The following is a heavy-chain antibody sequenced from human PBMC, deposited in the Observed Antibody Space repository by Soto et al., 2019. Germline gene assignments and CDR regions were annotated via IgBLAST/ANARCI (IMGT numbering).Heavy chain of an antibody. CDR2: ITSSGDST. CDR1: GFTFSSYA. Sequence: GGSLRLSCAASGFTFSSYAMSWVRQAPGKGLEWVSAITSSGDSTYYIDSVKGRFTISRDNSKNTLYLQMNSLRGEDTAVYYCAKDRGPFCVAARCYAMDVWGQGTTVTSP. CDR3: AKDRGPFCVAARCYAMDV. D-gene: IGHD6-6*01. J-gene: IGHJ6*02. V-gene: IGHV3-23*01.